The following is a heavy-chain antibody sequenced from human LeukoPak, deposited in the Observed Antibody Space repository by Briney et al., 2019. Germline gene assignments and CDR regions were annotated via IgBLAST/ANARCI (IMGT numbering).Heavy chain of an antibody. CDR1: GFTFSSYD. J-gene: IGHJ4*02. V-gene: IGHV3-13*01. CDR3: ARGASGRRFDY. D-gene: IGHD3-10*01. CDR2: IGTAGDT. Sequence: GGSLRLSCAASGFTFSSYDMHWVRHATGKGLEWVSAIGTAGDTYYPGSVKGRFTISRENAKNSFYRQMNSLRAGDTAVYYCARGASGRRFDYWGQGTLVTVSS.